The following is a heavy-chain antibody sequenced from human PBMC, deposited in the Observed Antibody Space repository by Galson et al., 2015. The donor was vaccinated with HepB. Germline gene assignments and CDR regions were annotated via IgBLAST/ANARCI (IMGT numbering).Heavy chain of an antibody. D-gene: IGHD3-10*01. CDR1: GGSISSGDYY. CDR2: VYYSGST. J-gene: IGHJ6*02. CDR3: AREGDHYGSGSSTMDV. V-gene: IGHV4-30-4*01. Sequence: TLSLTCTVSGGSISSGDYYWSWIRQPPGKGLEWIGYVYYSGSTYYNPSLKSRVTISVDTSKNQFSLKLTSVTVADTAVYYCAREGDHYGSGSSTMDVWGQGTAVTVSS.